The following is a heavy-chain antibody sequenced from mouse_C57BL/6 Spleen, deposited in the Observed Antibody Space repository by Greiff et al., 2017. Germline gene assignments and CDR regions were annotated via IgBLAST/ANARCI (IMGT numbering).Heavy chain of an antibody. CDR2: IDPSDSET. V-gene: IGHV1-52*01. CDR1: GYTFTSYW. CDR3: ASGLSSWFAY. J-gene: IGHJ3*01. Sequence: VQLQQSGAELVRPGSSVKLSCKASGYTFTSYWMHWVKQRPIQGLEWIGNIDPSDSETHYNQKFKDKATLTVYKSSSTAYMQLSSLTSEDSAVYYCASGLSSWFAYWGQGTLVTVSA.